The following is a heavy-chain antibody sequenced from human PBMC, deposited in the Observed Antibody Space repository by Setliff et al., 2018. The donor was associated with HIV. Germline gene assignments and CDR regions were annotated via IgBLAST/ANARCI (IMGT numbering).Heavy chain of an antibody. J-gene: IGHJ4*02. CDR1: GYTFTSYD. CDR3: ARGRPIAARYYFDY. D-gene: IGHD6-13*01. CDR2: MNPNSGNT. V-gene: IGHV1-8*01. Sequence: KVSCKASGYTFTSYDINWVRQATGQGLEWMGWMNPNSGNTGYAQKFQGRVTMTRNTSISTAYMELSSLRSEDTAVYYCARGRPIAARYYFDYWGQGTLVTVSS.